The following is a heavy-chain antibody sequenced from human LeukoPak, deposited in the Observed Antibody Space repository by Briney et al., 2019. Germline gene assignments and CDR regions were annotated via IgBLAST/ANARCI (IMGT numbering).Heavy chain of an antibody. Sequence: ASVKVSCKASGYTFTSYGISWVRQAPGQGLEWMGWISAYNGNTNYAQKLQGRVTMTTDTSTSTAYMELRSLRSDDTAVYYCARGRVVITRNDAFDIWGQGTMVTVSS. J-gene: IGHJ3*02. D-gene: IGHD3-22*01. CDR3: ARGRVVITRNDAFDI. CDR1: GYTFTSYG. V-gene: IGHV1-18*01. CDR2: ISAYNGNT.